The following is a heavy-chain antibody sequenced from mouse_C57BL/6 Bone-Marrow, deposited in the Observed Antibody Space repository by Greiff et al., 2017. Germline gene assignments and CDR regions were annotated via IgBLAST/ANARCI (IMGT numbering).Heavy chain of an antibody. CDR3: ARSEGYPFAY. Sequence: QVQLQQPGAELVMPGASVKLSCKASGYTFTSYWMHWVKQRPGQGLEWIGEIDPSDSYTNYNQKFKGKSTLTVDKSSSTAYMQLSSLTSEDSAVYYCARSEGYPFAYWGQGTLVTVSA. CDR2: IDPSDSYT. CDR1: GYTFTSYW. J-gene: IGHJ3*01. V-gene: IGHV1-69*01. D-gene: IGHD3-1*01.